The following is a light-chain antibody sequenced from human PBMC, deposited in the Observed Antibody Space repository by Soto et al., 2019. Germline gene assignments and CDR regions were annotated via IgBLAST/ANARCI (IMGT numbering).Light chain of an antibody. CDR2: GAS. CDR3: QQYNSYPLT. CDR1: QSVSSSY. Sequence: EGVLTQSPGALSLSPGERATLSCRASQSVSSSYLAWYQQKPGQAPRLLIYGASSRATGIPDRFSGSGSGTEFTLTISSLQPDDFATYHCQQYNSYPLTFGGGTKVDIK. J-gene: IGKJ4*01. V-gene: IGKV3-20*01.